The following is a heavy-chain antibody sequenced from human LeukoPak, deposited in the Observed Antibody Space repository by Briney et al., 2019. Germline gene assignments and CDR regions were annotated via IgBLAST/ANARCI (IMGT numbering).Heavy chain of an antibody. CDR2: IYHSGST. V-gene: IGHV4-4*02. CDR3: ARVDVAGKGGRPRHRNDAFDI. Sequence: SGTLSLTCAVSGGSISSSNWWSWVRQPPGKGLEWIGEIYHSGSTNYNPSLKSRVTISVDTSKNQFSLKLSSVTAADTAVYYCARVDVAGKGGRPRHRNDAFDIWGQGTMVTVSS. J-gene: IGHJ3*02. CDR1: GGSISSSNW. D-gene: IGHD6-19*01.